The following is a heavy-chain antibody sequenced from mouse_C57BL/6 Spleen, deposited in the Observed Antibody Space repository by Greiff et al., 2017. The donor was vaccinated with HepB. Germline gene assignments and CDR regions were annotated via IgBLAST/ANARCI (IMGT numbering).Heavy chain of an antibody. J-gene: IGHJ4*01. CDR1: GFSFTSYG. CDR2: IWSDGST. V-gene: IGHV2-6-1*01. D-gene: IGHD2-5*01. Sequence: QVQLKESGPGLVAPSQSLSITCTVSGFSFTSYGVHWVRQPPGKGLEWLVVIWSDGSTTYNSALKSRLSISKDNSKSQVFLKMNSLQTDDTAMYYCARQRVYYSNHYAMDYWGQGTSVTVSS. CDR3: ARQRVYYSNHYAMDY.